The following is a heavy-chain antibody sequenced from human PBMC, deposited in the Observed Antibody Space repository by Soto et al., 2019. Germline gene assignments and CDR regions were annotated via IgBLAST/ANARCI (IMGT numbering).Heavy chain of an antibody. CDR3: AKQGDYGGLFHY. CDR2: VSYDGRNK. CDR1: GFTFSSYG. Sequence: QPGGSLRLSCAASGFTFSSYGMHWVRQAPVKGLEWVAVVSYDGRNKYYGDSVKGRFTISRDNSKNTLYLQMDSLRAEDTAVYYCAKQGDYGGLFHYWGQGTLVTVSS. V-gene: IGHV3-30*18. D-gene: IGHD4-17*01. J-gene: IGHJ4*02.